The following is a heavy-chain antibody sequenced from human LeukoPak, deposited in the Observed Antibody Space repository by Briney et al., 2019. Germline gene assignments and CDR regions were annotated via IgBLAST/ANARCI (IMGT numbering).Heavy chain of an antibody. CDR3: TKDRYYSSGTFFDS. V-gene: IGHV3-30*18. Sequence: GGSLRLSCAASAFTFSSYAMHWVRQAPGKGLEWVAVISKDGSNKYYADSVKGRFTISRDNSKNTLYLEMNSLRAEDTAVYYCTKDRYYSSGTFFDSWGQGTLVTVSS. CDR1: AFTFSSYA. J-gene: IGHJ4*02. D-gene: IGHD3-10*01. CDR2: ISKDGSNK.